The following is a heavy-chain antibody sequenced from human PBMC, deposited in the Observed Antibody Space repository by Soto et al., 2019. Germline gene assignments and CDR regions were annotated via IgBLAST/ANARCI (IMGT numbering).Heavy chain of an antibody. CDR3: ARDSRVGLPDY. CDR1: GGSISSYY. D-gene: IGHD1-26*01. J-gene: IGHJ4*02. Sequence: QVQLQESGPGLVKPSETLSLTCSVSGGSISSYYWSWIRQPPGKGLEWIGYIYYSGSTKYNPSLKSRVTLSVDTSKNQFSLKLRSVTAADTAVYSRARDSRVGLPDYWGQGTLVTVSS. V-gene: IGHV4-59*01. CDR2: IYYSGST.